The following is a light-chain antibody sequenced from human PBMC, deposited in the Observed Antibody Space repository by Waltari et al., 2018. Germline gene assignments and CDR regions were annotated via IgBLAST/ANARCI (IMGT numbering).Light chain of an antibody. CDR1: QSISSW. J-gene: IGKJ2*01. CDR2: KAS. CDR3: QESYGLPYT. V-gene: IGKV1-5*03. Sequence: DIQMTQSPSTLSASVGDRVTITCRASQSISSWLAWYQQKPGKAPKLLIYKASSLESGVPSRFSGSGSGTEFTLTISSLQPEDFATYYCQESYGLPYTFGQGTKLEIK.